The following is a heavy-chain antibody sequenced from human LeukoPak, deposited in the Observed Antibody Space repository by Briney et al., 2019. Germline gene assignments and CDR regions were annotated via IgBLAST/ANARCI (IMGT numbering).Heavy chain of an antibody. J-gene: IGHJ4*02. Sequence: ASVKVSCKASGYKFTSYYMHWVRQAPGQGLEWMGIINPSSGGTTYAQKFQGRVTMTRDTSTSTVYMDLSGLRSEDTAVYYCARDLYYGSGGYYNGWDYWGQGTLVTVSS. CDR1: GYKFTSYY. V-gene: IGHV1-46*01. CDR3: ARDLYYGSGGYYNGWDY. CDR2: INPSSGGT. D-gene: IGHD3-10*01.